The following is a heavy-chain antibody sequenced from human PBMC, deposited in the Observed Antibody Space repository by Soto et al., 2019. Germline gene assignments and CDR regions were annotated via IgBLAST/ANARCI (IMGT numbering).Heavy chain of an antibody. CDR3: ATEGMASHPPCDY. J-gene: IGHJ4*02. CDR2: IKSTADDGTT. CDR1: GFTFTNAW. Sequence: EVQLVESGGGLVKPGGSLRLSCAASGFTFTNAWMSWVRQAPGKGLERGGHIKSTADDGTTDYAAPLKGRFTSSRDDSNNMLYLQMNSLKTEDTAVYFCATEGMASHPPCDYGGQGTLVTVSS. D-gene: IGHD6-13*01. V-gene: IGHV3-15*01.